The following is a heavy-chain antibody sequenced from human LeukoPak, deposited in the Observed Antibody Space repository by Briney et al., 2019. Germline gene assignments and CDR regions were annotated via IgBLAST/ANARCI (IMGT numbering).Heavy chain of an antibody. CDR3: ARDLVMTGPPDYYYGMDV. CDR1: DGSIRGYY. V-gene: IGHV4-31*03. Sequence: SETLSLTCTVSDGSIRGYYWSWIRQHPGKGLEWIGYIFYTGSTYYNPSLKSRVTISLDTSKNQFSLKVNSVTAADTAVYYCARDLVMTGPPDYYYGMDVWGQGTTVIVSS. CDR2: IFYTGST. J-gene: IGHJ6*02. D-gene: IGHD3-9*01.